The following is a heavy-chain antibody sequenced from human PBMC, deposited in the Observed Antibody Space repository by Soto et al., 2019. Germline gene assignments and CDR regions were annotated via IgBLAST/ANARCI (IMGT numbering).Heavy chain of an antibody. CDR3: ARETEYSSPDY. J-gene: IGHJ4*02. V-gene: IGHV3-33*01. CDR1: GFTFSSYG. CDR2: IWYDGSNK. Sequence: QVQLVESGGGVVQPGRSLRLSCAASGFTFSSYGMHWVRQAPGKGLEWVAVIWYDGSNKYYADSVKGRFTISRDNSKNTLYLQMNSLRAEDTAVYYCARETEYSSPDYWGQGTLVTVSS. D-gene: IGHD6-6*01.